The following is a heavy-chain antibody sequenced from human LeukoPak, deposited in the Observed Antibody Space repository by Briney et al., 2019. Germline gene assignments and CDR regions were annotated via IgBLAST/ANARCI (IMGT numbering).Heavy chain of an antibody. CDR3: TLIQGWGAGSYFLDY. V-gene: IGHV3-15*01. J-gene: IGHJ4*02. Sequence: GGSLSLSCAVSGFSIENDWMSWVRQAPGKGGEGVSCFKSYNAGGTTHYAAPVKGRFINSRDDSKNMLYLQMDSLKTEDTAVYYCTLIQGWGAGSYFLDYWGQGALVTVSS. CDR2: FKSYNAGGTT. CDR1: GFSIENDW. D-gene: IGHD3-10*01.